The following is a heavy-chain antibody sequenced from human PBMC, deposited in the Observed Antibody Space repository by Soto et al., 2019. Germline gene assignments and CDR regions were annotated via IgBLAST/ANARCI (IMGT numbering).Heavy chain of an antibody. CDR2: INHSGST. CDR3: ARGGIVATIRSQATHDY. D-gene: IGHD5-12*01. J-gene: IGHJ4*02. CDR1: GGSFSGYY. Sequence: SETLSLTCAVYGGSFSGYYWSWIRQPPGKGLEWIGEINHSGSTNYNPSLKSRVTISVDTSKNQFSLKLSSVTAADTAVYYCARGGIVATIRSQATHDYWGRGTLVTVSS. V-gene: IGHV4-34*01.